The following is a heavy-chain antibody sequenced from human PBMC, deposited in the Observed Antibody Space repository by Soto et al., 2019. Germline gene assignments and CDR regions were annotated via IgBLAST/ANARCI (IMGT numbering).Heavy chain of an antibody. CDR3: ARPYSGSYWAAFDI. CDR1: GGSISSYY. J-gene: IGHJ3*02. D-gene: IGHD1-26*01. Sequence: QVQLQESGPGLVKPSETLSLTCTVSGGSISSYYWSWIRQPPGKGLEWIGYIHYSGSANYSPSLRSRVTISVDTSENQFSLRLSSVTAADTAVYFCARPYSGSYWAAFDIWGQGTMATVSS. CDR2: IHYSGSA. V-gene: IGHV4-59*01.